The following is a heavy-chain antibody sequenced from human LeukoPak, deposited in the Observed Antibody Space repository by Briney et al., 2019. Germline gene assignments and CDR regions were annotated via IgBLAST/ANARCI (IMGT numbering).Heavy chain of an antibody. V-gene: IGHV3-23*01. D-gene: IGHD6-19*01. J-gene: IGHJ6*02. CDR2: ISGSGGST. CDR1: GFTFSSYA. CDR3: AKAVAALYYYYYGMDV. Sequence: GGSLRLSCAASGFTFSSYAMSWVRQAPGKGLEWVSAISGSGGSTYYADSVKGRFTISRDNSKNTLYLQMNSLRAEDTAVYYCAKAVAALYYYYYGMDVWGLGTTVTVSS.